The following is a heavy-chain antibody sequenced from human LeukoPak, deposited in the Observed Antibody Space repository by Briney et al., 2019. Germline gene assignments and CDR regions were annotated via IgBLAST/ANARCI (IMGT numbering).Heavy chain of an antibody. Sequence: GGSLRLSCAASGFTFSSYAMSWVRQAPGKGLEWVSAFSGSGGSTYYADSVKGRFTISRDNSKNTLFLQMNSLRAEDTAVYYCARSSLNRFDYWGQGTLVTVSS. CDR3: ARSSLNRFDY. V-gene: IGHV3-23*01. CDR2: FSGSGGST. CDR1: GFTFSSYA. J-gene: IGHJ4*02. D-gene: IGHD2-2*01.